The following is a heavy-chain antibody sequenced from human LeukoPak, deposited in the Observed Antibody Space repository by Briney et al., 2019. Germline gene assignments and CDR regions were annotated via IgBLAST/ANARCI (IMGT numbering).Heavy chain of an antibody. J-gene: IGHJ6*02. CDR2: IYYSGST. V-gene: IGHV4-61*01. CDR3: ARTVVVPAAINYYYYGMDV. D-gene: IGHD2-2*01. CDR1: GGSISSGSYY. Sequence: PSQTLSLTCTVSGGSISSGSYYWSWIRQPPGKGLEWIGYIYYSGSTNYNPSLKSRVTISVDTSKNQFSLKLSSVTAADTAVYYCARTVVVPAAINYYYYGMDVWGQGTTVTVSS.